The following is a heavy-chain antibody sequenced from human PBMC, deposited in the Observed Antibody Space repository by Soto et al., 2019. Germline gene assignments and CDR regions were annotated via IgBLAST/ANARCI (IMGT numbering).Heavy chain of an antibody. D-gene: IGHD3-3*01. Sequence: ASVKVSCNAPGDTFTSYYLNWVRQAPGQGLEWMGLINPHGGSTKYAQRFQGRVTMARDTSRSTVYMELRSLRSDDTAIYYCARSSGGNFGIIIEGSNWFDPWGQGTLVTVSS. CDR2: INPHGGST. V-gene: IGHV1-46*01. CDR3: ARSSGGNFGIIIEGSNWFDP. J-gene: IGHJ5*02. CDR1: GDTFTSYY.